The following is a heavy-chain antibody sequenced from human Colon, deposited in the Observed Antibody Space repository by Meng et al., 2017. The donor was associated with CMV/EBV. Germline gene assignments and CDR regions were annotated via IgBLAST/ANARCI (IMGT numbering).Heavy chain of an antibody. J-gene: IGHJ4*02. CDR3: ARGADFDF. Sequence: GGSLRLSCAASGFTFDDYAMHWVRQAPGKGLEWVSSISSSTTYIYYADSLKGRFTVSRDNAKNSLFLQMHGLRAEDTAVYYCARGADFDFWGQGTLVTVSS. D-gene: IGHD4/OR15-4a*01. CDR2: ISSSTTYI. V-gene: IGHV3-21*01. CDR1: GFTFDDYA.